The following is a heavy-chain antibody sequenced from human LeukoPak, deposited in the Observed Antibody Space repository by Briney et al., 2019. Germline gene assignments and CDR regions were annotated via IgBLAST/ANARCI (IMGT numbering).Heavy chain of an antibody. J-gene: IGHJ3*02. Sequence: PGGSLRLSCAASGLTFSSYGMHWVRQAPGKGLEWVAFIRYDGSNKYYADSVKGRFTISRDNSKNTLYLQMNSLRAEDTAVYYCAKDSAWFGELPSAFDIWGQGTMVTVSS. V-gene: IGHV3-30*02. D-gene: IGHD3-10*01. CDR1: GLTFSSYG. CDR3: AKDSAWFGELPSAFDI. CDR2: IRYDGSNK.